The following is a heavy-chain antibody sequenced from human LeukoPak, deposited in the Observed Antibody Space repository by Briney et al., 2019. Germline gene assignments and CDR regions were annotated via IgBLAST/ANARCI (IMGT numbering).Heavy chain of an antibody. Sequence: GGSLRLSCAVSGFSIGSSWMSWVRQTPGKGVEWVADMNEDGSGTYDVDSVKGRFTVARDNDQNSVYLQMNSLRVEDTGVYYCARDPAWGAIDYWGQGTLVTVSS. V-gene: IGHV3-7*01. J-gene: IGHJ4*02. CDR2: MNEDGSGT. CDR3: ARDPAWGAIDY. CDR1: GFSIGSSW. D-gene: IGHD7-27*01.